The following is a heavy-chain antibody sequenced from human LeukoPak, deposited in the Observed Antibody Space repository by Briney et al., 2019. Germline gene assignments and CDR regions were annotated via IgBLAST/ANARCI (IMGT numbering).Heavy chain of an antibody. CDR2: IIPIFGIA. V-gene: IGHV1-69*04. CDR3: ARDLFHDFWSGGFFDY. D-gene: IGHD3-3*01. CDR1: GGTFSRYA. J-gene: IGHJ4*02. Sequence: SVKVSCKASGGTFSRYAISWVRQAPGQGLEWMGRIIPIFGIANYAQKFQGRVTITADKSTSTAYMELSSLRSEDTAVYYCARDLFHDFWSGGFFDYWGQGTLVTVSS.